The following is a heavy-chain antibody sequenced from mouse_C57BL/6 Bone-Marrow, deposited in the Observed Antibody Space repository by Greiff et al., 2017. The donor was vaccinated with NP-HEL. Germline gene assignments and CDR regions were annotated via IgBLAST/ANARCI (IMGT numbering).Heavy chain of an antibody. D-gene: IGHD1-2*01. J-gene: IGHJ3*01. Sequence: QVQLQQSGAELMKPGASVKLSCKATGYTFTGYWIEWVKQRPGHGLEWIGEILPGSGSTNYNEKFKGKATFTADTSSNTAYMHLSSLTTEDSAIYYCARDYYGSWFDYWGQGTLVTVSA. CDR3: ARDYYGSWFDY. V-gene: IGHV1-9*01. CDR2: ILPGSGST. CDR1: GYTFTGYW.